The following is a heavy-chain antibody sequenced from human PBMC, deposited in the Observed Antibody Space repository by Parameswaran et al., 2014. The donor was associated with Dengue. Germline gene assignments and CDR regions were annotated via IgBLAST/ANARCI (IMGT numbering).Heavy chain of an antibody. J-gene: IGHJ1*01. V-gene: IGHV1-2*02. CDR2: INPNSGGT. D-gene: IGHD4-11*01. CDR3: ARAPLPYTVTRLGYFQH. Sequence: WVRQAPGQGLEWMGWINPNSGGTNYAQKFQGRVTMTRDTSISTAYMELSRLRSDDTAVYYCARAPLPYTVTRLGYFQHWGQGTLVTVSS.